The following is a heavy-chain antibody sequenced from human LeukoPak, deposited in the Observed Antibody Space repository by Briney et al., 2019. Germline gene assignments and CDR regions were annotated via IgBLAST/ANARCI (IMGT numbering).Heavy chain of an antibody. D-gene: IGHD2-8*02. CDR1: GGSFSGYY. CDR2: INHSGST. J-gene: IGHJ5*02. Sequence: SETLSLTCAVYGGSFSGYYWSWIRQPPGKGLEWIGEINHSGSTNYNPSLKSRVTISVDTSKNQFSLKLSSVTAADTAVYYCARDLVGDPQFGWFDPWGQGTLVIVSS. CDR3: ARDLVGDPQFGWFDP. V-gene: IGHV4-34*01.